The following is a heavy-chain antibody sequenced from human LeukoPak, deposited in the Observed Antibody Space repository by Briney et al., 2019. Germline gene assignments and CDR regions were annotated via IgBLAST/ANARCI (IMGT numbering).Heavy chain of an antibody. CDR3: AKATPGIAVAGSFDY. V-gene: IGHV3-9*03. CDR1: GFTFDDYA. Sequence: GGSLRLSCAASGFTFDDYAMHWVRQAPGKGLECVSGISWNIGSIGYADSVKGRFTISRDNAKNSLYLQVNSLRAEDVALYYCAKATPGIAVAGSFDYWGQGTLVTVSS. CDR2: ISWNIGSI. D-gene: IGHD6-19*01. J-gene: IGHJ4*02.